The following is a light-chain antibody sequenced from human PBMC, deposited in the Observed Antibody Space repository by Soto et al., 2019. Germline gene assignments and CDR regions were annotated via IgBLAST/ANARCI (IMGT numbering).Light chain of an antibody. V-gene: IGLV1-40*01. CDR3: HSYDSSLGGWV. CDR2: GNS. Sequence: QSVLTQPPSVSGAPGQRVTISCTGSSSNIGAGYDVHWYQQLPGTAPKLLIYGNSNRPSGVPDRFSGSKSGTSASLAITGLQAEDEADYYCHSYDSSLGGWVFGGGTKLTVL. J-gene: IGLJ3*02. CDR1: SSNIGAGYD.